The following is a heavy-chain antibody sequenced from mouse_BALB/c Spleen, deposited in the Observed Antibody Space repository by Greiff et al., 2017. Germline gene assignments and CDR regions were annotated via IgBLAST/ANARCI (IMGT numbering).Heavy chain of an antibody. V-gene: IGHV1S22*01. D-gene: IGHD1-2*01. CDR2: IYPGSGST. J-gene: IGHJ3*01. CDR3: TNYYGYGFAY. CDR1: GYTFTSYW. Sequence: LKQPGSELVRPGASVKLSCKASGYTFTSYWMHWVKQRHGQGLEWIGNIYPGSGSTNYDEKFKSKGTLTVDTSSSTAYMHLSSLTSEDSAVYYCTNYYGYGFAYWGQGTLVTVSA.